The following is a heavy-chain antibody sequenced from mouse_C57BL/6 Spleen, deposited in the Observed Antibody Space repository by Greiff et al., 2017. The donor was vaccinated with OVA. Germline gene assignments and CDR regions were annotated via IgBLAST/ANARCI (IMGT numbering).Heavy chain of an antibody. Sequence: QVQLQQPGAELVKPGASVKLSCKASGYTFTSYWMQWVKQRPGQGLEWIGEIDPSDSYTNYNQKFKGKATLTVDTSSSTAYMQLSSLTSEDSAVYYCARNYELDYWGQGTTLTVSS. CDR2: IDPSDSYT. V-gene: IGHV1-50*01. CDR3: ARNYELDY. J-gene: IGHJ2*01. CDR1: GYTFTSYW. D-gene: IGHD1-1*01.